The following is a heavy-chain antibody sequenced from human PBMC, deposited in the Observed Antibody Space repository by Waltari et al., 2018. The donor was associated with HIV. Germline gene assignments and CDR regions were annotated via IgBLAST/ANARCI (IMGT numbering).Heavy chain of an antibody. Sequence: EVQLVESGGGLVKPGGSLRLSCAASGFTFSSYWIHWVRQAPGKGLVWVSRINSDGSITSHADSVKGRFTISRDNARNTLYLQMNSLGAEDTAMYYCAKGGTSGYTFGFGRWGQGTLVTVSS. CDR3: AKGGTSGYTFGFGR. CDR2: INSDGSIT. D-gene: IGHD5-18*01. J-gene: IGHJ1*01. V-gene: IGHV3-74*01. CDR1: GFTFSSYW.